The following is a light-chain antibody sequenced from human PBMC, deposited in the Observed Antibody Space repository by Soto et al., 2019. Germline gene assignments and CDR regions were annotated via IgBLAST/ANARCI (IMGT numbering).Light chain of an antibody. CDR3: MQALQTPRT. J-gene: IGKJ1*01. CDR1: QSLLHNNGHNY. Sequence: DIVLTQSPLSLPVTPGEPASISCRSSQSLLHNNGHNYLDWHLQKPGQSPQLLIYLGSNRAPGVPDRFSGSGSGTDFTLKISRVEAEDVGVYYCMQALQTPRTFGQGTKVEIK. CDR2: LGS. V-gene: IGKV2-28*01.